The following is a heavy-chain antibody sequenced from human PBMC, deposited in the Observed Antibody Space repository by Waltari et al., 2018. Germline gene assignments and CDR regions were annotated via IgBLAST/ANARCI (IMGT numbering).Heavy chain of an antibody. CDR1: GYSFTSYW. D-gene: IGHD2-8*02. CDR2: IDPGDSDT. Sequence: EVQLVQSGAEVKKPGESLKISCKGSGYSFTSYWIGWVRQMPGKGLEWMGIIDPGDSDTRYSPSFQGQVTISADKSISTAYLQWSSLKASDTAMYYCARHMGYCTGGVCSGPFDYWGQGTLVTVSS. CDR3: ARHMGYCTGGVCSGPFDY. V-gene: IGHV5-51*01. J-gene: IGHJ4*02.